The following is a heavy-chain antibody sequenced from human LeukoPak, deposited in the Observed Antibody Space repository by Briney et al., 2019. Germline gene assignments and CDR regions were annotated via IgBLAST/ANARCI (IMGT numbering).Heavy chain of an antibody. D-gene: IGHD1-26*01. V-gene: IGHV3-23*01. J-gene: IGHJ6*03. Sequence: GGSLRLSCAASGFTFTDYAMAWVRQAPGKGLEWVSTVQSNGFDTYYADSVKGRFTVSRDNSKNTLFLQMNSLRAEDTAVYYCAKTAHRVGSGFHHSYHMDVWGKGTTVTVSS. CDR2: VQSNGFDT. CDR1: GFTFTDYA. CDR3: AKTAHRVGSGFHHSYHMDV.